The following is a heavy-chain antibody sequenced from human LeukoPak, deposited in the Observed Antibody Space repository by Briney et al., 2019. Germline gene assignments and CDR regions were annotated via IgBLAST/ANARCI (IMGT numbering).Heavy chain of an antibody. CDR1: GGTFSTYG. D-gene: IGHD6-13*01. V-gene: IGHV1-69*13. CDR3: ARGSAEGIAAAGFN. CDR2: VIPMLGTT. Sequence: ASVKVSCKTSGGTFSTYGFSWVRQAPGQGLEWMGGVIPMLGTTNYAQKFQGRVTITADESTSTAYMELSRLRSEDTAVYYCARGSAEGIAAAGFNWGQGTLVTVSS. J-gene: IGHJ4*02.